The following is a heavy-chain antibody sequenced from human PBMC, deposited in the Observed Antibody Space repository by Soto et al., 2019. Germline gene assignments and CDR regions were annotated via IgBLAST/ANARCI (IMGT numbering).Heavy chain of an antibody. CDR1: GGSISSYY. Sequence: GPGPGLASETLSLTCTVSGGSISSYYWSWIRQPAGKGLEWIGRIYTSGSTNKNPSLNSRVTMSVDTSKNHFSLKLSSVTAADTAVYYCARSFRPINSYDYWGQGTLVTAPQ. CDR2: IYTSGST. D-gene: IGHD3-10*01. J-gene: IGHJ4*02. CDR3: ARSFRPINSYDY. V-gene: IGHV4-4*07.